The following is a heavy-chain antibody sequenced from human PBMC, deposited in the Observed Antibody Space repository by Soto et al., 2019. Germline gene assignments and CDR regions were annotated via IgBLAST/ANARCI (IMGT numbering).Heavy chain of an antibody. J-gene: IGHJ4*02. CDR1: GFTFSSYE. CDR2: ISSSGRTI. Sequence: GESLKISCAASGFTFSSYEMNWVRQAPGKGLEWVSYISSSGRTIYYTDSVKGGVTIFRDNAKNSLYLQVNSLRVEDTALFYCTRGTQVRHTDYWGQGA. V-gene: IGHV3-48*03. CDR3: TRGTQVRHTDY. D-gene: IGHD1-1*01.